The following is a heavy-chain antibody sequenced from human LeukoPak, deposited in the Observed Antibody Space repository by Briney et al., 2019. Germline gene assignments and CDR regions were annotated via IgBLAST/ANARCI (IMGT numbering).Heavy chain of an antibody. V-gene: IGHV4-34*01. J-gene: IGHJ5*02. CDR1: GGSFSGYY. CDR2: INHSGST. D-gene: IGHD1-26*01. CDR3: ARRTRSYWFDP. Sequence: SETLSLTCAVYGGSFSGYYWSWIRQPPGKELEWIGEINHSGSTNYNPSLKSRVTISVDTSKNQFSLKLSSVTAADTAVYYCARRTRSYWFDPWGQGTLVTVSS.